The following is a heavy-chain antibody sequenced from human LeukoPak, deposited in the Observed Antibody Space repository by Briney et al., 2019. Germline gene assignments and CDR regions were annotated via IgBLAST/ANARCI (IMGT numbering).Heavy chain of an antibody. CDR2: ISAYNGNT. J-gene: IGHJ3*02. V-gene: IGHV1-18*01. CDR3: ARTARYSGSYYLRAFDI. CDR1: GYTFTSYG. Sequence: ASVKVSFKASGYTFTSYGISWVRQAPGQGLEWMGWISAYNGNTNYAQKLQGRVTMTTDTSTSTAYMELRSLRSDDTAVYYCARTARYSGSYYLRAFDIWGQGTMVTVSS. D-gene: IGHD1-26*01.